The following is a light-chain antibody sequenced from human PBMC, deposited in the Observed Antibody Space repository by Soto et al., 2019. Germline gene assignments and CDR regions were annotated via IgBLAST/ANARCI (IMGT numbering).Light chain of an antibody. CDR3: QQSYSAPWT. CDR2: DAS. J-gene: IGKJ1*01. V-gene: IGKV1-39*01. CDR1: QTISTY. Sequence: DIQMTQSPSSLSASVGDRVTITCRASQTISTYLNWYQQKPGKAPKVLIYDASRLQSGVTSRFSGSGSGTDFTLTISNMQPEDFGTYSCQQSYSAPWTFGQGTKVEIK.